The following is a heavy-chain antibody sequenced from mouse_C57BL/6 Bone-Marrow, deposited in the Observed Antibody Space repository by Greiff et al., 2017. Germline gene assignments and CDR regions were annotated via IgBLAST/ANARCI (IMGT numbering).Heavy chain of an antibody. J-gene: IGHJ2*01. CDR3: ARQGNWVDY. CDR2: ISSGGGST. CDR1: GFTFSDYY. Sequence: EVQLVESGGGLVQPGGSLKLSCAASGFTFSDYYMYWVRQTPEKRLEWVAYISSGGGSTYYPDTVKGRFTISRDNAKNTLYLQMSRLKSEDTAMYYCARQGNWVDYWGQGTTLTVSS. D-gene: IGHD4-1*02. V-gene: IGHV5-12*01.